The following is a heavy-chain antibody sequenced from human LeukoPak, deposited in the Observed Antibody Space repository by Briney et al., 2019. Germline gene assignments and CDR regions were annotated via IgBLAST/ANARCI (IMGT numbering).Heavy chain of an antibody. J-gene: IGHJ4*02. V-gene: IGHV3-30*02. Sequence: GGSLRLSCAASSFTFSRYGIHWVRQAPGKGLEWVAFIRYDGSNKYYADSVKGRFTISRDNSKNTLYLQMNSLRAEDTAVYYCAKDRSGSYSQGLDYWGQGTLVTVSS. CDR2: IRYDGSNK. CDR1: SFTFSRYG. CDR3: AKDRSGSYSQGLDY. D-gene: IGHD1-26*01.